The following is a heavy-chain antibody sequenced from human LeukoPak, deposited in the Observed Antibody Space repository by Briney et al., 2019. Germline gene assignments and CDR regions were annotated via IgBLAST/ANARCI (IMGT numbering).Heavy chain of an antibody. J-gene: IGHJ4*02. D-gene: IGHD6-19*01. CDR2: INPHSGGT. V-gene: IGHV1-2*02. CDR1: GDTFTGYH. Sequence: ASVKVSCKASGDTFTGYHMHWVRQAPGQGLEWMGWINPHSGGTNYAQKFQGRVTTTMDTSFITAYMELGRLRSDDTAVYYCARLHTSGDNNWGQGTLVTVSS. CDR3: ARLHTSGDNN.